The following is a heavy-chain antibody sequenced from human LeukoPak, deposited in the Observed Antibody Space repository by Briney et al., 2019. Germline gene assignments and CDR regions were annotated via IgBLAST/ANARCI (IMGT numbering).Heavy chain of an antibody. CDR2: IHHSGST. V-gene: IGHV4-34*01. D-gene: IGHD3-22*01. CDR1: GGSFSGYY. CDR3: AGHDGVVVLHGGLDY. Sequence: PSETLSLTCAVYGGSFSGYYWGWIRQPPGKGLQWIGEIHHSGSTNYNPSLKSRVPISVDTSKNQFSLQLRSVTAADTAVYYCAGHDGVVVLHGGLDYWGQGILVSVSS. J-gene: IGHJ4*01.